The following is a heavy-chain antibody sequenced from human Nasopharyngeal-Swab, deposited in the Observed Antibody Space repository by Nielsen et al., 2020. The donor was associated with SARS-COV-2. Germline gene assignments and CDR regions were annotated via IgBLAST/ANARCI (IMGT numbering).Heavy chain of an antibody. CDR2: IYYSGST. V-gene: IGHV4-39*01. J-gene: IGHJ6*02. CDR3: ASCRTSITIFGVVIRNGMDV. CDR1: GGSISSSSYY. Sequence: SEPLSLTCTVSGGSISSSSYYWGWIRQPPGKGLEWIGSIYYSGSTYYNPSLKSRVTISVDTSKNQFSLKLSSVTAADTAVYYCASCRTSITIFGVVIRNGMDVWGQGTTVTVSS. D-gene: IGHD3-3*01.